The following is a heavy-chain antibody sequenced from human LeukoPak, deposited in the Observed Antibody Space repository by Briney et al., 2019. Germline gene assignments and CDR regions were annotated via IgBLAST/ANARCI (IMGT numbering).Heavy chain of an antibody. CDR1: GGSISSGSYY. V-gene: IGHV4-61*02. J-gene: IGHJ6*03. CDR3: ASLLSIAARPGYYYYMDV. CDR2: IYTSGSI. D-gene: IGHD6-6*01. Sequence: PSQTLSLTCTVSGGSISSGSYYWIWIRQPAGKGLEWLGRIYTSGSINYNPSLQSRVPISVDTSKNQFSLKLSSVTAADTAVYYCASLLSIAARPGYYYYMDVWGKGTTVTVSS.